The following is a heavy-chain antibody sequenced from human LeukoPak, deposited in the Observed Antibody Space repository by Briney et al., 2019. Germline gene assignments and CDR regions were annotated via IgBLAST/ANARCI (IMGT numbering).Heavy chain of an antibody. CDR1: GYSFTSYY. V-gene: IGHV1-46*01. D-gene: IGHD5-18*01. CDR2: INPSSGSA. Sequence: ASVTVSCKPSGYSFTSYYMHWVRQAPGQGLEWMGIINPSSGSARYAQKFQGRVTMTRDTSTTTLYMELSSLRSEDTAVYYCASGLSVTVYSVGSYFDYWGQGTLVTVSS. J-gene: IGHJ4*02. CDR3: ASGLSVTVYSVGSYFDY.